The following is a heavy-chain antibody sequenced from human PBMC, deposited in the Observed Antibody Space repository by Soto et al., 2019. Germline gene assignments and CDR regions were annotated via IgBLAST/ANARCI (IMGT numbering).Heavy chain of an antibody. J-gene: IGHJ6*02. CDR1: GGTFSSYA. V-gene: IGHV1-69*06. CDR3: ARGDIVGTYYYYYYGMDV. Sequence: VQLVQSGAEVKKPGSSVKVSCKASGGTFSSYAISWVRQAPGQGLEWMGGIIPIFGTANYAQKFQGRVTITADKSTSTAYMELSSLRSEDTAVYYCARGDIVGTYYYYYYGMDVWGQGTTVTVSS. D-gene: IGHD2-15*01. CDR2: IIPIFGTA.